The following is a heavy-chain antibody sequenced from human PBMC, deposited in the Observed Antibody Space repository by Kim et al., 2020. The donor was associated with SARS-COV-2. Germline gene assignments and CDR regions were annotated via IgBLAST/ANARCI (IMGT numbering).Heavy chain of an antibody. CDR1: GFTFSSYA. CDR2: ISSSGGST. CDR3: AKIPHWFGESSFGS. D-gene: IGHD3-10*01. J-gene: IGHJ4*02. Sequence: GGSLRLSCAASGFTFSSYAMSWVRQAPGKGLEWVSTISSSGGSTNYADSVKGRFTISRDNSKNTLYLQMSGLGAEDTAVYYCAKIPHWFGESSFGSWGQGTLVTVSS. V-gene: IGHV3-23*01.